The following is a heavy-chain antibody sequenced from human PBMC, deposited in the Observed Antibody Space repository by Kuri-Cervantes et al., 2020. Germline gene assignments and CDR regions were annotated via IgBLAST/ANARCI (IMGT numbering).Heavy chain of an antibody. CDR1: GFTFSDYY. CDR3: ARETVPNLGYFDY. J-gene: IGHJ4*02. V-gene: IGHV3-11*01. Sequence: GESLKISCAASGFTFSDYYMSWIRQAPGKGLEGVSYISSSGSTIYYADSVKGRFTISRDNAKNSLYLQMNSLRAEDTAVYYCARETVPNLGYFDYWGQGTLVTVSS. CDR2: ISSSGSTI. D-gene: IGHD4-17*01.